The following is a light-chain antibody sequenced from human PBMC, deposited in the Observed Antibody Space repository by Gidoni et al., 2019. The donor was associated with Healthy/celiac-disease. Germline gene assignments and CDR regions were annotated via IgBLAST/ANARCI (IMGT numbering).Light chain of an antibody. Sequence: EIVMPQSPATRSVSPGESATLSCRAIHSVSSNLAGYQQKPGQAPRLLSYGAATRATGIPARFSGSGSGTEFTLTIISRQYEDFAVDYCQQYNNWPPWTFGQGTKVEIK. CDR2: GAA. CDR3: QQYNNWPPWT. J-gene: IGKJ1*01. V-gene: IGKV3-15*01. CDR1: HSVSSN.